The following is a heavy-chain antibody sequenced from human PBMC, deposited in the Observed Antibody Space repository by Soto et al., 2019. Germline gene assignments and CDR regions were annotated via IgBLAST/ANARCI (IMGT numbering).Heavy chain of an antibody. Sequence: ASVKVSCKASGYTFTSYGISWVRQAPGQGLEWMGWISAYNGNTNYAQKLQGRVTMTTDTPTSTAYMELRSLRPDDMAVYYCAQDMGGFFGFDYWGQGTLVTVSS. V-gene: IGHV1-18*03. J-gene: IGHJ4*02. D-gene: IGHD3-3*01. CDR2: ISAYNGNT. CDR3: AQDMGGFFGFDY. CDR1: GYTFTSYG.